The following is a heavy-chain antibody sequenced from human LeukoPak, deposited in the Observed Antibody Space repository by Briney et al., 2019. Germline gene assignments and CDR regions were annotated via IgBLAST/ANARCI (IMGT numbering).Heavy chain of an antibody. D-gene: IGHD6-6*01. J-gene: IGHJ4*02. CDR3: ARAPGYRSWSAIDY. CDR2: MNPNSGNT. Sequence: ASVKVSCKASGYTFTGYDINWVRQATGQGLEWMGWMNPNSGNTGYAQKFQGRVTMTRNTSISTAYMELSSLRSEDTAVYYCARAPGYRSWSAIDYWGQGTLVTVSS. V-gene: IGHV1-8*01. CDR1: GYTFTGYD.